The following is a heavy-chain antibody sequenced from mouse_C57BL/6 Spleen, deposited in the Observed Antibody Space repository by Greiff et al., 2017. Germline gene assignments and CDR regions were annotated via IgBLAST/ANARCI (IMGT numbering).Heavy chain of an antibody. CDR1: GYTFTDYY. D-gene: IGHD1-1*01. J-gene: IGHJ3*01. V-gene: IGHV1-76*01. Sequence: QVQLQQSGAELVRPGASVKLSCKASGYTFTDYYINWVKQRPGQGLEWIARIYPGSGNTYYNEKFKGKATLTAEKSSSTAYMQLSSLTSEDSAVYFCARKGTTEWGFAYWGQGTLVTVSA. CDR3: ARKGTTEWGFAY. CDR2: IYPGSGNT.